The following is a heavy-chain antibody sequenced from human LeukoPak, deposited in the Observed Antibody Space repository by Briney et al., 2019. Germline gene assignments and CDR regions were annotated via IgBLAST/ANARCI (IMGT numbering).Heavy chain of an antibody. V-gene: IGHV4-59*11. CDR2: ISNSGST. CDR3: ARVAPNYGGTGKYYFDY. J-gene: IGHJ4*02. Sequence: SETLSLTCTVSGGSISSHYWTWIRQSPVKGLEWIGDISNSGSTSYNPSLKSRVTISIDTSKNQFSLKLSSVTAADTAVYYCARVAPNYGGTGKYYFDYWGQGTLVTVSS. CDR1: GGSISSHY. D-gene: IGHD4-23*01.